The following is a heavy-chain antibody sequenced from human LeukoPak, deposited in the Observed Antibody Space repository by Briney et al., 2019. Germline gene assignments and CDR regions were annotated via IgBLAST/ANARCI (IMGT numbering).Heavy chain of an antibody. CDR1: GGSISSSSYY. CDR2: IYYSGST. J-gene: IGHJ6*02. D-gene: IGHD6-19*01. V-gene: IGHV4-39*01. Sequence: SEALSLTCTVSGGSISSSSYYWGWIRQPPGKGLEWIGSIYYSGSTYYNPSLKSRVTISVDTSKNQFSLKLSSVTAADTAVYYCHSSGWKYYYYGMDVWGQGTTVTVSS. CDR3: HSSGWKYYYYGMDV.